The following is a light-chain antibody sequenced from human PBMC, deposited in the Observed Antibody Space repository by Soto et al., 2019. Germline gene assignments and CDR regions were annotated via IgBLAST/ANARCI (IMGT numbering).Light chain of an antibody. V-gene: IGKV1-5*03. CDR2: NAS. CDR1: QSIRSW. Sequence: DIQMTQSPSTLSASVGDRVTITCRASQSIRSWLAWYQQKPGKAPKLLIYNASSLESGVPSRFSGSGSGTEFTLTISRLQPDDFATYYCQQYNSYLWTFGQGTKVDI. J-gene: IGKJ1*01. CDR3: QQYNSYLWT.